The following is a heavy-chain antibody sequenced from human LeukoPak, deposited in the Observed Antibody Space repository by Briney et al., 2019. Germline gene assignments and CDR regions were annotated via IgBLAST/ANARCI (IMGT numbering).Heavy chain of an antibody. CDR2: ITPIFGTA. CDR1: GGTFSSYA. J-gene: IGHJ4*02. D-gene: IGHD3-22*01. Sequence: ASVKVSCKASGGTFSSYAISWVRQAPGQGLEWMGGITPIFGTANYAQKFQGRVTNTADESTSTAYMELSSLRSEDTAVYYCASADGLGYYDSSGYYGTYYFDYWGQGTLVTVSS. V-gene: IGHV1-69*01. CDR3: ASADGLGYYDSSGYYGTYYFDY.